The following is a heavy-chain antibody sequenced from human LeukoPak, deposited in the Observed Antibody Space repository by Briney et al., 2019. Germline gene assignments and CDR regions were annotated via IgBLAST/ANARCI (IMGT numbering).Heavy chain of an antibody. J-gene: IGHJ5*01. CDR3: ARDSFEYSGYDYAVGNWFDP. CDR1: GYTFTSYG. V-gene: IGHV1-18*01. Sequence: GASVKVSCKASGYTFTSYGISWVRQAPGQGLEWMGWISAYNGNTNYAQKLQGRVTMTTDTSTSTAYMELRSLRSDDTAVYYCARDSFEYSGYDYAVGNWFDPWGQGTLVTVSS. D-gene: IGHD5-12*01. CDR2: ISAYNGNT.